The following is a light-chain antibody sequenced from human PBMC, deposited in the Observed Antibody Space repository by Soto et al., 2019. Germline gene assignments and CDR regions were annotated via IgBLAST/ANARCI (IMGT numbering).Light chain of an antibody. CDR3: QQRSNWPFT. V-gene: IGKV3-11*01. CDR2: DAS. CDR1: QSVSSN. J-gene: IGKJ4*01. Sequence: EILMTQPPSTLAVSPGERATLSCRASQSVSSNLDWYQQKPGQAPRLLIYDASNRATGIPARFSGSGSGTDFTLTISSLEPEDLEVYYCQQRSNWPFTFGGGTKVDIK.